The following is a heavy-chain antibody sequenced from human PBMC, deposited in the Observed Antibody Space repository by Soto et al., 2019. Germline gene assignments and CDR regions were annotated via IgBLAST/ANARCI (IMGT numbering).Heavy chain of an antibody. CDR3: ARGGQWLVKMGWFDP. D-gene: IGHD6-19*01. CDR2: INHSGST. Sequence: SETLSLTCAVYGGSFSGYYWSWIRQPPGKGLEWIGEINHSGSTNYNPSLKSRVTISVDTSKNQFSLKLSSVTAADTAVYYCARGGQWLVKMGWFDPWGQGTLVTVSS. CDR1: GGSFSGYY. J-gene: IGHJ5*02. V-gene: IGHV4-34*01.